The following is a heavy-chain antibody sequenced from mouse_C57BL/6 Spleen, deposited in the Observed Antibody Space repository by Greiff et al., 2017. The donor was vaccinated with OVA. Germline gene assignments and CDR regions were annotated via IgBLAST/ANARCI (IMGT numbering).Heavy chain of an antibody. J-gene: IGHJ1*03. V-gene: IGHV5-4*01. Sequence: EVQLVESGGGLVKPGGSLKLSCAASGFTFSSYAMSWVRQTPEKRLEWVATISDGGSYTYYPDNVKGRFTISRDNAKNNLYLQMSHLKSEDTAMYYCARCDGDRYFDVWGTGTTVTVSS. CDR1: GFTFSSYA. CDR3: ARCDGDRYFDV. D-gene: IGHD2-3*01. CDR2: ISDGGSYT.